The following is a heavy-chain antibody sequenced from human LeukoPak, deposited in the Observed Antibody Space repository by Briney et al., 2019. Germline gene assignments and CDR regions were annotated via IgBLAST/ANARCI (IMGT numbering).Heavy chain of an antibody. CDR2: INPSGGST. CDR3: ARGGIFYDILTGYYFDY. J-gene: IGHJ4*02. D-gene: IGHD3-9*01. Sequence: ASVKVSCKASGYTFSSYYMHWVRQAPGQGLEWMGIINPSGGSTSYAQKFEGRVTMTRDTSASTVYMELSSLRSEDTAVYYCARGGIFYDILTGYYFDYWGQGTLVTVSS. V-gene: IGHV1-46*01. CDR1: GYTFSSYY.